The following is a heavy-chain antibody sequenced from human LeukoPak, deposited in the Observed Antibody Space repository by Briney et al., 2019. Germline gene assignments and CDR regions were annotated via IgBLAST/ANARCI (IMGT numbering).Heavy chain of an antibody. V-gene: IGHV3-23*01. CDR1: GFTLSSYE. Sequence: GGSLRLSCTASGFTLSSYEMTWIRQAPGKGLEWVSSIDYSGDTTYYADSVKGRFTISRDNSKNTLYLQLNSLRAEDTAVYYCAKGTYSNYVSYYYMDVWGKGTTVTVSS. CDR2: IDYSGDTT. CDR3: AKGTYSNYVSYYYMDV. D-gene: IGHD4-11*01. J-gene: IGHJ6*03.